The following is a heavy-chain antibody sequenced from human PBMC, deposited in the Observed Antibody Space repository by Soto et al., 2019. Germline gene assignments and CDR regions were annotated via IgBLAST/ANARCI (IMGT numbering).Heavy chain of an antibody. V-gene: IGHV3-53*04. D-gene: IGHD2-2*01. CDR3: ARENIVVVPAALYYYMDV. CDR2: IYSGGST. J-gene: IGHJ6*03. Sequence: EVQLVESGGGLVQPGGSLRLSCAASGFTVSSNYMSWVRQAPGKGLEWVSVIYSGGSTYYADSVKGRFTISRHNSKNTLYLQMNSLRAEDTAVYYCARENIVVVPAALYYYMDVWGKGTTVTVSS. CDR1: GFTVSSNY.